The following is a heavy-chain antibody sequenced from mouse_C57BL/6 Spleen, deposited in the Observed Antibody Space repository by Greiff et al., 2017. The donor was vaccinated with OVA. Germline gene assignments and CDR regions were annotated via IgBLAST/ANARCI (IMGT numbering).Heavy chain of an antibody. D-gene: IGHD1-1*01. CDR1: GYAFSSSW. J-gene: IGHJ1*03. CDR2: IYPGDGDT. CDR3: ARPRYYGSSYNWYFDV. V-gene: IGHV1-82*01. Sequence: QVQLQQSGPELVKPGASVKISCKASGYAFSSSWMNWVKQRPGKGLEWIGRIYPGDGDTNYNGKFKGKATLTADKSSSTAYMQLSSLTSEDSAVYFCARPRYYGSSYNWYFDVWGTGTTVTVSS.